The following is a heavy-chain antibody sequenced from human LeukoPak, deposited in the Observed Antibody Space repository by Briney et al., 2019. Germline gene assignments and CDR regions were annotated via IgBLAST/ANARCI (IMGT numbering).Heavy chain of an antibody. Sequence: GASVKVSCKASGYTCTSYDINWVRQATGQGLEWMGWMNPNSGNTGYAQKFQGRVTMTRNTSISTAYMELSSLRSEDTAVYYCARADIVVVPAANHNWFDPWGQGTLVTVSS. CDR3: ARADIVVVPAANHNWFDP. V-gene: IGHV1-8*01. D-gene: IGHD2-2*01. CDR2: MNPNSGNT. J-gene: IGHJ5*02. CDR1: GYTCTSYD.